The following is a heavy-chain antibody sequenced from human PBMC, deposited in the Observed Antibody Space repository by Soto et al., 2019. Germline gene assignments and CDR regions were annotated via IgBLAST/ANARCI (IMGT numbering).Heavy chain of an antibody. V-gene: IGHV1-2*02. J-gene: IGHJ4*02. CDR3: GRGRSGELVVFY. CDR2: ISPKSGGT. Sequence: QVQLVQSGAEVKESGASVKVSCKASGSTFTGYYIHWQRQAPGQGLEWVGEISPKSGGTRYAQKLQGRVTMTKDTSIPTVYMELSNLRPDDTAVYYCGRGRSGELVVFYWGQGTLVTVHS. CDR1: GSTFTGYY. D-gene: IGHD1-7*01.